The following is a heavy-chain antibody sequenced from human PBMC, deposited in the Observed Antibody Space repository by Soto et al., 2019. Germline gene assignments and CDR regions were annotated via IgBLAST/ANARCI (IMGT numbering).Heavy chain of an antibody. Sequence: EVQLLESGGGLVQPGESLRLSCVASGFTFRDSTMSWVRQAPGKGLEWVSSTLGSGKKTYYADSVKGRFSISRDNSKNTLFLQMTSLRAEDTAIYYCAKDAVTGNGELDWFDPWGQGTLVIVST. CDR2: TLGSGKKT. CDR1: GFTFRDST. D-gene: IGHD6-19*01. V-gene: IGHV3-23*01. CDR3: AKDAVTGNGELDWFDP. J-gene: IGHJ5*02.